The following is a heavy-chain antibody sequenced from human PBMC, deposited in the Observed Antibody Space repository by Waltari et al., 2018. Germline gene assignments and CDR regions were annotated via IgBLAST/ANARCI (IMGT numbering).Heavy chain of an antibody. CDR3: AGGEYYELTADAFTV. J-gene: IGHJ3*01. CDR2: VDTDGSTT. V-gene: IGHV3-74*01. Sequence: EVRLVESGGGLVQPGGSLRLSCAASGFTFSNYWMYWVRQAPGKGLGGVSRVDTDGSTTSYTDSVEGRFTISRDNAKRPLSLHMHSLRVEDTAVYYCAGGEYYELTADAFTVWGQGTMVAVSS. CDR1: GFTFSNYW. D-gene: IGHD3-3*01.